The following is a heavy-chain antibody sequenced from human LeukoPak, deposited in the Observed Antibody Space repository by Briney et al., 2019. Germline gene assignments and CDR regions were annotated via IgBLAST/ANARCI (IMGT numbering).Heavy chain of an antibody. V-gene: IGHV3-21*04. CDR3: AKDRLGYDSSGYDY. Sequence: GGSLRLSCAASGFTFSSYSMNWVRQAPGKGLEWVSSISSSSSYIYYADSVKGRFTISRDNSKNTLYLQMNSLRAEDTAVYYCAKDRLGYDSSGYDYWGQGTLVTVSS. D-gene: IGHD3-22*01. CDR1: GFTFSSYS. CDR2: ISSSSSYI. J-gene: IGHJ4*02.